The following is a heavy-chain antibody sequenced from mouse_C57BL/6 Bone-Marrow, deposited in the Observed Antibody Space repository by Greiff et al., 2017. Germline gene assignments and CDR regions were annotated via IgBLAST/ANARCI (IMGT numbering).Heavy chain of an antibody. J-gene: IGHJ3*01. Sequence: EVMLVESGGGLVKPGGSLKLSCAASGFTFSSYALSWVRQTPEKRLEWVATLSDGGSYTYYPDNVKGRFTISRDNAKNNLYLQMSHLKSEDTAMYYCARDDGYLFAYWGQGTLVTVSA. CDR2: LSDGGSYT. V-gene: IGHV5-4*01. CDR3: ARDDGYLFAY. CDR1: GFTFSSYA. D-gene: IGHD2-3*01.